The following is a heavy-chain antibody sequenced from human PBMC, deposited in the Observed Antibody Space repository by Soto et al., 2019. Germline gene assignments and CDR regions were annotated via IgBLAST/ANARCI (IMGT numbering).Heavy chain of an antibody. Sequence: GGSLRLSCAASGFTFSSYVMSWVRQAPGKGLEWVGFIRSKAYGGTTEYAASVKGRFTISRDDSKSIAYLQMNSLKTEDTAVYYCTREYGVPLYSDYWGQGTLVTVSS. D-gene: IGHD2-2*01. CDR3: TREYGVPLYSDY. V-gene: IGHV3-49*04. CDR2: IRSKAYGGTT. CDR1: GFTFSSYV. J-gene: IGHJ4*02.